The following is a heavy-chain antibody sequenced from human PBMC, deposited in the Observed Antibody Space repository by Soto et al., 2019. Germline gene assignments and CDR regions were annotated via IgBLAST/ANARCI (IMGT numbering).Heavy chain of an antibody. CDR3: ARVGLRLGDYYDY. Sequence: QVQLHESGPGLVKPSQTLSLTCTVSGGSISSGGYYWSWIRQHPGKGLEWIGYIYYSGSTHYTPSLKSRVAISVDTSKNQFSLWLSSVTAADTTVYYCARVGLRLGDYYDYPGQGALVTVSS. V-gene: IGHV4-31*03. J-gene: IGHJ4*02. CDR1: GGSISSGGYY. CDR2: IYYSGST. D-gene: IGHD3-16*01.